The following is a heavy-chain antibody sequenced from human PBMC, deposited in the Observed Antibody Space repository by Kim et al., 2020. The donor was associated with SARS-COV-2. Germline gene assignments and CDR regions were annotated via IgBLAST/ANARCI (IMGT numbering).Heavy chain of an antibody. Sequence: SETLSLTCAVYGGSFSDYNWSWIRQPPGKGLEWIGEINHSGSTSHSPSLKSRLTISVDTSKSQFSLRLRSVTAADTAVYYCARGRAGVVPAPVLGRGPYYDYYAMDVWGQGTAVAVSS. V-gene: IGHV4-34*01. CDR3: ARGRAGVVPAPVLGRGPYYDYYAMDV. J-gene: IGHJ6*02. D-gene: IGHD3-3*01. CDR1: GGSFSDYN. CDR2: INHSGST.